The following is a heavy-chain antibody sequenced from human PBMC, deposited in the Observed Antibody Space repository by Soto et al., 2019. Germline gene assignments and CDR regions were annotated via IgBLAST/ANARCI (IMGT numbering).Heavy chain of an antibody. Sequence: PSETLSLTCNVSGASMMSYYCTFMRQSPGKGLEWLGNVFYTGNTNLNPSLRSRLSISVDTSKNTFSLMLNSVTAADTAVYYCARDSRCCGMDVWGQGTTVTVSS. CDR1: GASMMSYY. V-gene: IGHV4-59*01. J-gene: IGHJ6*02. CDR2: VFYTGNT. CDR3: ARDSRCCGMDV.